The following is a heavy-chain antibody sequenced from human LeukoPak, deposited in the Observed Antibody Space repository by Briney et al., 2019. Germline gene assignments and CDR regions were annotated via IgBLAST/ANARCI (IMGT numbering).Heavy chain of an antibody. CDR1: EFTFSTYN. Sequence: GGSLRLSCAASEFTFSTYNMNWVRQAPGKGLEWISCINADSSTIQYADSVRGRFTTSRDNAKNSLYLQMNSLRAEDTAVYYCVRDNSRGQSLGVIYWGQGSLVTVSS. CDR2: INADSSTI. J-gene: IGHJ4*02. CDR3: VRDNSRGQSLGVIY. D-gene: IGHD3-22*01. V-gene: IGHV3-48*01.